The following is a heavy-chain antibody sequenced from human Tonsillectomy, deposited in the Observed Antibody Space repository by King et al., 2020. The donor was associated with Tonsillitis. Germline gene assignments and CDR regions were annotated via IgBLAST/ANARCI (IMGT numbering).Heavy chain of an antibody. Sequence: VQLVESGGGLVQPGGSLRLSCAASGFTFSTYWMHWVRQAPGKGLVWVSRINTDGSRTSYADSVKGRFTISRDNAKNTLYLQMNSLTAEDTAVYYGARDHGEDCVGAFGYWGQGTLVTVSS. CDR1: GFTFSTYW. CDR3: ARDHGEDCVGAFGY. V-gene: IGHV3-74*01. J-gene: IGHJ4*02. D-gene: IGHD1-26*01. CDR2: INTDGSRT.